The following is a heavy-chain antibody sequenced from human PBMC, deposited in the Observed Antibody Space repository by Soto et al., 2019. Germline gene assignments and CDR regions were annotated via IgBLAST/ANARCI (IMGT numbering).Heavy chain of an antibody. CDR3: ARGLSSTRDWLLWGY. CDR2: TYHSGST. V-gene: IGHV4-30-2*01. CDR1: GGSISSGGYS. D-gene: IGHD3-9*01. J-gene: IGHJ4*02. Sequence: SETLSLTCAVSGGSISSGGYSWSWIRQPPGKGLEWIGYTYHSGSTYYNPSLKSRVTISVDRSKNQYSLKLSSVTAADTAVYYCARGLSSTRDWLLWGYWGQGTLVTVSS.